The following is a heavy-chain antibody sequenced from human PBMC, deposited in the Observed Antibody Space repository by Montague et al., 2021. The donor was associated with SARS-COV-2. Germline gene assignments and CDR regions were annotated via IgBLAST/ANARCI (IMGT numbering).Heavy chain of an antibody. V-gene: IGHV4-34*01. Sequence: SETLSLTCAVYGGSFSGYYWSWIRQPPGKGLEWIGEINHSGSANYNPSLKSRVTISVDTSKNQFSLKLSSVTAADTAVYYCARVRYYGSGTSLGMDVWGQGPRSPSP. D-gene: IGHD3-10*01. CDR2: INHSGSA. CDR1: GGSFSGYY. CDR3: ARVRYYGSGTSLGMDV. J-gene: IGHJ6*02.